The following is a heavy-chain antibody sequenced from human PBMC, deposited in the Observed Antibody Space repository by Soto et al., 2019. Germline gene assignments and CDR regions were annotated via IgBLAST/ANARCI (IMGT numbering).Heavy chain of an antibody. Sequence: QVQLVESGGGVVQPGRSLRLSCAASGFTFSSYGMHWVRQAPGKGLEWVAVISYDGSNKYYADSVKGRFTISRDNSKNTLYLQMNSLRAEDTAVYYCAKDRIYETDYYYGMDVWGQGITVTVSS. J-gene: IGHJ6*02. V-gene: IGHV3-30*18. CDR3: AKDRIYETDYYYGMDV. CDR1: GFTFSSYG. D-gene: IGHD5-12*01. CDR2: ISYDGSNK.